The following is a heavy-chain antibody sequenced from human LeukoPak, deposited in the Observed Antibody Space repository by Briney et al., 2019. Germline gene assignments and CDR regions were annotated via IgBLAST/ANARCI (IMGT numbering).Heavy chain of an antibody. D-gene: IGHD3-10*01. CDR1: GYSISSGYY. CDR2: IYHSGST. V-gene: IGHV4-38-2*02. Sequence: SETLSLTCTVSGYSISSGYYWGWIRQPPGQGLEWIGSIYHSGSTYYNPSLKSRVTISVDTSKNQFSLKLSSVTAADTAVYYCARDVPRGTGYMDVWGKGTTVTVSS. J-gene: IGHJ6*03. CDR3: ARDVPRGTGYMDV.